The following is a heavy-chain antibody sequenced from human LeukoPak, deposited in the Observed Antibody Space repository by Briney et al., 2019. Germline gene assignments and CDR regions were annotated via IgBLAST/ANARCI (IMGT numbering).Heavy chain of an antibody. V-gene: IGHV4-59*01. CDR3: ERALDSSGYGWFDP. CDR1: GGSISSYY. J-gene: IGHJ5*02. CDR2: IYYSGST. Sequence: SETLSLTCTVSGGSISSYYWSWIRQPPGKGLEWIGYIYYSGSTNYNPSLKSRVTISVDTSKNQFSLKLSSVTAADTAVYYCERALDSSGYGWFDPWGQGTLVTVSS. D-gene: IGHD3-22*01.